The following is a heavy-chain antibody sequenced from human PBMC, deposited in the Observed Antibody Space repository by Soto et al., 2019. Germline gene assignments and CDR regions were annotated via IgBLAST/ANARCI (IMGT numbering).Heavy chain of an antibody. CDR3: AKDGASSSWRSRLGYCYGMDV. D-gene: IGHD6-13*01. CDR1: GFTFSSYG. CDR2: ISYDGSNK. J-gene: IGHJ6*02. V-gene: IGHV3-30*18. Sequence: GGSLRLSCAASGFTFSSYGMHWVRQAPGKGLEWVAVISYDGSNKYYADSVKGRFTISRDNSKNTLYLQMNSLRAEDTAVYYCAKDGASSSWRSRLGYCYGMDVWGQGTTVTVSS.